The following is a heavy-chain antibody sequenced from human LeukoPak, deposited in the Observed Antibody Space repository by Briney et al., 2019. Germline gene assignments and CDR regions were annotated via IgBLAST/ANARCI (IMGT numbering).Heavy chain of an antibody. CDR2: VYYSGRT. D-gene: IGHD3-22*01. V-gene: IGHV4-61*01. J-gene: IGHJ3*01. CDR1: GDSFSSDSYY. CDR3: VREASTSYYDSSGYYRQTETFDV. Sequence: PSETLSLTCAVSGDSFSSDSYYWHWIRRSPGKGLEWVGFVYYSGRTKYNPSLKSRVAMSIDTSKNQVSLRLRSVTAADTAMYFCVREASTSYYDSSGYYRQTETFDVWGLGTMVTVSS.